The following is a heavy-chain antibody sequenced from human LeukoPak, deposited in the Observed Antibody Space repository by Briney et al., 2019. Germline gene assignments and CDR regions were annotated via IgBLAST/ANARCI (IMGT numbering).Heavy chain of an antibody. CDR3: AKDCGDSGYDCFDY. CDR1: GFTFSSYA. Sequence: GGSLRLSCSASGFTFSSYAMHWVRQAPGKGLEYVSAISSNGGSTYYADSVKGRFTISRDNSKNTLYLQMNSLRAEDTAVYYCAKDCGDSGYDCFDYWGQGTLVTVSS. V-gene: IGHV3-64*04. J-gene: IGHJ4*02. CDR2: ISSNGGST. D-gene: IGHD5-12*01.